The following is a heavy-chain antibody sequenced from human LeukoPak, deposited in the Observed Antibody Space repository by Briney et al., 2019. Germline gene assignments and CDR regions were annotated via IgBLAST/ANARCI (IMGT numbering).Heavy chain of an antibody. CDR3: AKPREASSGWYVFDY. D-gene: IGHD6-19*01. Sequence: ETLSLTCAVSGGSFSGYYWTWIRQPPGKGLEWVSAISGSGGSTYYADSVKGRFTISRDNSKNTLYLQMNSLRAEDTAVYYCAKPREASSGWYVFDYWGQGTLVTVSS. J-gene: IGHJ4*02. CDR2: ISGSGGST. V-gene: IGHV3-23*01. CDR1: GGSFSGYY.